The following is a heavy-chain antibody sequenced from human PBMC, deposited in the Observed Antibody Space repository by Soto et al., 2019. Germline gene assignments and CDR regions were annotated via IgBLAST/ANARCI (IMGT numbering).Heavy chain of an antibody. CDR1: GYTFTSYG. V-gene: IGHV1-18*01. D-gene: IGHD6-13*01. J-gene: IGHJ4*02. Sequence: ASVKVSCKASGYTFTSYGISWVRQAPGQGLEWMGWISAYNGNTNYAQKLQGRVTMTTDTPTSTAYMELRSLRSDDTAVYYCARDWAAASPFDEWGQGTLVTVSS. CDR2: ISAYNGNT. CDR3: ARDWAAASPFDE.